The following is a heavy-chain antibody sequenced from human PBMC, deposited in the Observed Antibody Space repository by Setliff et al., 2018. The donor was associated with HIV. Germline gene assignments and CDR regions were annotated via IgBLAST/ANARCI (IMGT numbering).Heavy chain of an antibody. CDR1: GDFISSDYY. CDR2: FYQTGST. V-gene: IGHV4-38-2*02. CDR3: ARPKSTYYYDSSDDAFDI. J-gene: IGHJ3*02. D-gene: IGHD3-22*01. Sequence: PSETLSLTCTVSGDFISSDYYWGWIRQPPGKGLEWIGSFYQTGSTYYNPSLKSRVTISVDTSKNQFSLKLSSVTAADTAVYFCARPKSTYYYDSSDDAFDIWGQGTMVTVSS.